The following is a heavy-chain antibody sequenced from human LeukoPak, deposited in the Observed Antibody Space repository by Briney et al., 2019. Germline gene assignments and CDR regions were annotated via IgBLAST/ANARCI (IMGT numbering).Heavy chain of an antibody. V-gene: IGHV4-61*08. CDR3: VRILGRYQEGMDV. D-gene: IGHD1-26*01. Sequence: SETLSLTCTVSGGSLTDGDYYWGWVRQPPGTGLQWIATTYEGASLKSRVTISLDTSKNQFFLRLISVTAADTAVYYCVRILGRYQEGMDVWGPGITVTVSS. CDR2: T. CDR1: GGSLTDGDYY. J-gene: IGHJ6*02.